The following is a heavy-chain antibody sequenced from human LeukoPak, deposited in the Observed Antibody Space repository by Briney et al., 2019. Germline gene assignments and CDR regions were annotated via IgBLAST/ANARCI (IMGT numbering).Heavy chain of an antibody. CDR3: ARRTIAAAGTIFDY. Sequence: GGSLQISCQGSGYSFTSYWIGWVRQVPGKGLEWMGIIYPGDSDTRYSPSFQGQVTISADKSISTAYLQWSSLKASDTAMYYCARRTIAAAGTIFDYWGQGTLVTVSS. V-gene: IGHV5-51*01. CDR2: IYPGDSDT. D-gene: IGHD6-13*01. J-gene: IGHJ4*02. CDR1: GYSFTSYW.